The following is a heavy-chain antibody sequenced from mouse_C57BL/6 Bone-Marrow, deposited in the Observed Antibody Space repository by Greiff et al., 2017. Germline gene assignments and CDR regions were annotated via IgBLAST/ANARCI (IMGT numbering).Heavy chain of an antibody. Sequence: QVQLQQPGAELVKPGASVKVSCKASGYTFTSYWMHWVKQRPGQGLEWIGRIHPSDSDTNYNQKFKGKATLTVDKSYSTAYMQLSSLTSEDSAVYYCAIGITTVASYYAMDYWVQGTSVTVSS. J-gene: IGHJ4*01. CDR2: IHPSDSDT. CDR1: GYTFTSYW. CDR3: AIGITTVASYYAMDY. V-gene: IGHV1-74*01. D-gene: IGHD1-1*01.